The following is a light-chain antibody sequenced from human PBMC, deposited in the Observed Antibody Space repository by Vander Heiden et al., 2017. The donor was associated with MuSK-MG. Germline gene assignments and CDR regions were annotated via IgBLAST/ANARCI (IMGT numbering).Light chain of an antibody. Sequence: QSVLTQPPSVSGAPGQRVTISCTGSISNIGAGYDLHWYQQLPGTAPKLLIYGNSNRPSGVPDRFSGSKSGTSASLAITGLQAEDEADYYCQSYDSSLSGWVFGGGTKLTVL. CDR2: GNS. CDR1: ISNIGAGYD. J-gene: IGLJ3*02. V-gene: IGLV1-40*01. CDR3: QSYDSSLSGWV.